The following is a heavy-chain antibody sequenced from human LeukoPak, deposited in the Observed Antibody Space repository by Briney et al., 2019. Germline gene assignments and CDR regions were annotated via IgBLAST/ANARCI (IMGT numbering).Heavy chain of an antibody. CDR3: AKRAVAGHEWFDP. CDR2: ISYDGSNK. Sequence: GSLRLSCAASGFTFSSYGMHWVRQAPGKGLEWVAVISYDGSNKYYADSVKGRFTISRDNSKNTLYLQMNSLRAEDTAVYYCAKRAVAGHEWFDPWGQGTLVTASS. J-gene: IGHJ5*02. V-gene: IGHV3-30*18. D-gene: IGHD6-19*01. CDR1: GFTFSSYG.